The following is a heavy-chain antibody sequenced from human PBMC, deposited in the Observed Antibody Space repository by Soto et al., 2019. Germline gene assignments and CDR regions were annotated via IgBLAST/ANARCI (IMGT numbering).Heavy chain of an antibody. CDR3: ARRGGFEVQYSSSWYSGGPVDY. V-gene: IGHV1-46*01. J-gene: IGHJ4*02. CDR2: INPSGGST. CDR1: GYTFTSYY. Sequence: QVQLVQSGAEVKKPGASVKVSCKASGYTFTSYYMHWVRQAPGQGLEWMGIINPSGGSTSYAQKFQGRVTMTRDTSTSTVYMELSSLRSEDTAVYYCARRGGFEVQYSSSWYSGGPVDYWGQGTLVTVSS. D-gene: IGHD6-13*01.